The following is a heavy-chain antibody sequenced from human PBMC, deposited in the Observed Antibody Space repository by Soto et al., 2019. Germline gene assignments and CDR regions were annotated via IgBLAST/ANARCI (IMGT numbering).Heavy chain of an antibody. V-gene: IGHV4-34*01. D-gene: IGHD3-9*01. J-gene: IGHJ4*02. Sequence: GSLRLSCAASGFTFSSYSMNWVRQAPGKGLEWIGEINHSGSTNYNPSLKSRVTISVDTSKNQFSLKLSSVTAADTAVYYCARSELRYFDWLLYYWGQGTLVTVSS. CDR1: GFTFSSYS. CDR3: ARSELRYFDWLLYY. CDR2: INHSGST.